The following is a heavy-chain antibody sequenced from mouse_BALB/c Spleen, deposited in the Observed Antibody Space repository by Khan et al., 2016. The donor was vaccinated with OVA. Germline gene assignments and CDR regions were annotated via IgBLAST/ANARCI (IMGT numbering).Heavy chain of an antibody. J-gene: IGHJ4*01. CDR3: AKCAPDYYSMDY. V-gene: IGHV2-3*01. CDR2: IWGDGST. CDR1: GFSLTSYG. Sequence: QVQLKQSGPGLVAPSQSLSITCTVSGFSLTSYGVSWVRQSPGKGLEWLGVIWGDGSTNYHSTLISRLIISTDNSTSHVFLKLIGLQTDDTATNYCAKCAPDYYSMDYWGQGTSVTVSS.